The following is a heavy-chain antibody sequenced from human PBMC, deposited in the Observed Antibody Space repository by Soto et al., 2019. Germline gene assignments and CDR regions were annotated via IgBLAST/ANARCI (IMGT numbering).Heavy chain of an antibody. V-gene: IGHV4-31*03. J-gene: IGHJ4*02. D-gene: IGHD3-10*01. Sequence: SETLSLTCTVSGGSISSGGCYWSWIRQHPGKGLEWIGYIYYSGSTYYNPSLKSRVTISVDTSKNQFSLKLSSVTAADTAVYYCAREARGRITMVRGVNKGFDYWGQGTLVTVSS. CDR2: IYYSGST. CDR3: AREARGRITMVRGVNKGFDY. CDR1: GGSISSGGCY.